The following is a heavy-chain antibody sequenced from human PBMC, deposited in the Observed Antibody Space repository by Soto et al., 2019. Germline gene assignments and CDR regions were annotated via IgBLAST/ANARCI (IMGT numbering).Heavy chain of an antibody. J-gene: IGHJ5*02. CDR2: ISAYNGNT. CDR3: ARVEVSVVVAATFGWFDP. CDR1: GYTFTSYG. V-gene: IGHV1-18*01. D-gene: IGHD2-15*01. Sequence: ASVKVSCKASGYTFTSYGISWVRQAPGQGLEWMGWISAYNGNTNYAQKLQGRVTMTTDTSTSTAYMELRSLRSDDTAVYYCARVEVSVVVAATFGWFDPWGQGTLVTVSS.